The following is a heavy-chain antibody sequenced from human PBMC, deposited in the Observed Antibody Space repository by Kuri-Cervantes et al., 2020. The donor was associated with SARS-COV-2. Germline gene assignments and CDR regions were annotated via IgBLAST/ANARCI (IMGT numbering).Heavy chain of an antibody. CDR3: ARADFWSGLFDS. Sequence: GESLKISCAASGFTFTDYYMSWIRLTPGKGLEWVSYITGSGSAMYYAESVKGRFTISRDNAKNSLYLQMNSLRAEDTAVYYCARADFWSGLFDSWGQGNLVNVSS. CDR2: ITGSGSAM. J-gene: IGHJ4*02. D-gene: IGHD3-3*01. CDR1: GFTFTDYY. V-gene: IGHV3-11*04.